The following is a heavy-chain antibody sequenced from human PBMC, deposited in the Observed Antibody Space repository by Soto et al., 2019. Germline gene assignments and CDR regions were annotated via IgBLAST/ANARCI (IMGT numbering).Heavy chain of an antibody. D-gene: IGHD3-10*01. CDR1: GGSISSGGYS. CDR2: IYHSGST. J-gene: IGHJ4*02. V-gene: IGHV4-30-2*01. Sequence: SETLSLPCAVSGGSISSGGYSWSWIRQPPGKGLEWIGYIYHSGSTYYNPSLKSRVTISVDRSKNQFSLKLSSVTAADTAVYYCARLLWCGELDYWGQGTLVTVSS. CDR3: ARLLWCGELDY.